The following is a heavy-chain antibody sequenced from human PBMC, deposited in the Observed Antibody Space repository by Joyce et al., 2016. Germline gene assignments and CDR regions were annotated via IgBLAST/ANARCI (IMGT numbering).Heavy chain of an antibody. CDR1: GGPISTGGVY. Sequence: QVQLQESGPGLVKPSQTLSLTCSVSGGPISTGGVYWTWIRQHPEKGLEWIGYIFHSGTTYYNPSLQSRLSISIDTSKKQFCLKLSSVTAADTAIYYCAGHKTGDWGYFDVWGRGTLVAVSS. D-gene: IGHD7-27*01. V-gene: IGHV4-31*03. J-gene: IGHJ2*01. CDR3: AGHKTGDWGYFDV. CDR2: IFHSGTT.